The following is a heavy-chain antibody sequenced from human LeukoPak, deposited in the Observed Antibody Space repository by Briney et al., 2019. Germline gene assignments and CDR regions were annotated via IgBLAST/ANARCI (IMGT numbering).Heavy chain of an antibody. D-gene: IGHD5-12*01. CDR3: ARTSTIQTRGSFDY. CDR2: IYYSGST. J-gene: IGHJ4*02. V-gene: IGHV4-59*08. Sequence: SETLSLTCTVSGGSISSYYWSWIRQPPGKGLEWIGYIYYSGSTNYNPSLKSRVTISVDTSKNQFSLKLSSVTAADTAVYYCARTSTIQTRGSFDYWGQGTLVTVSS. CDR1: GGSISSYY.